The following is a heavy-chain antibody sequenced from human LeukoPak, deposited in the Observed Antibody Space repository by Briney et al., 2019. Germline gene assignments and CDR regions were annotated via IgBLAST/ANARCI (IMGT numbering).Heavy chain of an antibody. D-gene: IGHD5-12*01. CDR3: ARRGEDGFGYRY. V-gene: IGHV3-74*01. CDR2: INTDGSDT. Sequence: GGALRLSCVVSGSTFSNYWMHWVRQAPGKGLVWVSRINTDGSDTSYVDSVRGRFTVSRDNAKNTLYLQMNSLRSEDTAVYYCARRGEDGFGYRYWGQGTLVTVSS. J-gene: IGHJ4*02. CDR1: GSTFSNYW.